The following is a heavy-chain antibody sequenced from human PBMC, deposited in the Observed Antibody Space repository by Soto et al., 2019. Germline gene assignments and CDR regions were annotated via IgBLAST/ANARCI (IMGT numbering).Heavy chain of an antibody. V-gene: IGHV4-59*01. CDR3: AKFTVTAFDAFDI. Sequence: SETLSLTCTVSGGSISNFYWSWIRQPPGKGLEWIGYLYYSGSANYSPSLRSRVTISVDTSKNQFSLILTSVTAADTAMYYCAKFTVTAFDAFDIWGQGTMVTVSS. CDR1: GGSISNFY. D-gene: IGHD4-17*01. J-gene: IGHJ3*02. CDR2: LYYSGSA.